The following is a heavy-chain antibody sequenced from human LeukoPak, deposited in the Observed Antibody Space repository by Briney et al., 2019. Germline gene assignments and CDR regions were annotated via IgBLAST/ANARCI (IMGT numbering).Heavy chain of an antibody. J-gene: IGHJ4*02. D-gene: IGHD1-26*01. CDR3: ARLGGSYYTY. Sequence: GGTLRLSCVASGFAFSSYWMSWVRQAPGKGLEWVANIKQDGGEKYYVDSVKGRFTISRDNAKNSLFLQMNSLRVEDTAVYYCARLGGSYYTYWGQGTLVTVSS. V-gene: IGHV3-7*01. CDR1: GFAFSSYW. CDR2: IKQDGGEK.